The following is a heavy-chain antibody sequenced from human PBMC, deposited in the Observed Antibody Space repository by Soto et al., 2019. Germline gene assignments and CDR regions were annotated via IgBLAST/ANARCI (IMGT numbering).Heavy chain of an antibody. CDR1: GITFRNYA. Sequence: GSLRLSCAASGITFRNYAMSWVRQAPGKGLEWVSSISGSGGSTYYADSVKGRFTISRGNSKNTLYLQMNSLRAEDTAVYYCAKDPEWELPKYYFDYWGQGTLVTVSS. D-gene: IGHD1-26*01. J-gene: IGHJ4*02. V-gene: IGHV3-23*01. CDR3: AKDPEWELPKYYFDY. CDR2: ISGSGGST.